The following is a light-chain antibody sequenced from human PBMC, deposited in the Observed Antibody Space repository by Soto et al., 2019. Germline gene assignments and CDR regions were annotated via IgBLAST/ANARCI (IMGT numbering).Light chain of an antibody. CDR2: GNS. V-gene: IGLV1-40*01. CDR1: SSNIGAGYD. J-gene: IGLJ2*01. CDR3: QFYDSSLSAL. Sequence: QSVLTQPPSVSGAPGQRVTISCTGSSSNIGAGYDVHWYQQLPGTAPKLLIYGNSNRPSGVPDRFSGSKSGTSASLAITGLQAEDEAEYYCQFYDSSLSALFGGGTKVTVL.